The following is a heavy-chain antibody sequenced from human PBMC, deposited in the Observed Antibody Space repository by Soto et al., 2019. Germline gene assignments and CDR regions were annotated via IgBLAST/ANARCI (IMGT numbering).Heavy chain of an antibody. Sequence: EASVKVSCKASGGTFSSYAISWVRQAPGQGLEWMGGIIPIFGTANYAQKFQGRVTITADESTSTAYMELSSLRSEDTAVYYCATTPEGEIMVRGPAGSYYFDYWGQGTLVTVSS. J-gene: IGHJ4*02. D-gene: IGHD3-10*01. CDR1: GGTFSSYA. CDR3: ATTPEGEIMVRGPAGSYYFDY. CDR2: IIPIFGTA. V-gene: IGHV1-69*13.